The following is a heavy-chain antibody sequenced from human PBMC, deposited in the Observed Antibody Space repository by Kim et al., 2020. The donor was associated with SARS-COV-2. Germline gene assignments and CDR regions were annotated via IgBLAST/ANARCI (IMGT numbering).Heavy chain of an antibody. D-gene: IGHD6-13*01. CDR3: ARASPGYSSSWGSFDY. CDR2: ISSSSSTI. CDR1: GFTFSSYS. J-gene: IGHJ4*02. Sequence: GGSLRLSCAASGFTFSSYSMNWVRQAPGKGLEWVSYISSSSSTIYYADSVKGRFTISRDNAKNSLYLQMNSLRDEDTAVYYCARASPGYSSSWGSFDYWGQGTLVTDSS. V-gene: IGHV3-48*02.